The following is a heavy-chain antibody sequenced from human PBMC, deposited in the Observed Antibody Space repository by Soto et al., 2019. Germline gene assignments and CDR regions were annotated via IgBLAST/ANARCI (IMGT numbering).Heavy chain of an antibody. CDR1: GVSFSGYY. Sequence: PSETLSLTCAVYGVSFSGYYWSWIRQPPGKGLEWIGEINHSGSTNYNPSLKSRVTISVDTSKNQFSLKLSSVTAADTAVYYCARVALNYDFWSGYYSPFDYWGQGTLVTVSS. J-gene: IGHJ4*02. CDR3: ARVALNYDFWSGYYSPFDY. V-gene: IGHV4-34*01. D-gene: IGHD3-3*01. CDR2: INHSGST.